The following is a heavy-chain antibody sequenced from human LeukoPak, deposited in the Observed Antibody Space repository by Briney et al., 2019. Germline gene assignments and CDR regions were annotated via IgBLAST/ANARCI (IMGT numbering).Heavy chain of an antibody. D-gene: IGHD6-6*01. CDR3: ARLRSIAARSRYYYYYMDV. CDR2: INHSGST. CDR1: GGSFSGYY. Sequence: SSETLSLTCAVYGGSFSGYYWSWIRHPPGKGLEWIGEINHSGSTNYNPSLKSRVTISVDTSKNQFSLKLSSVTAADTAVYYCARLRSIAARSRYYYYYMDVWGKGTTVTVSS. J-gene: IGHJ6*03. V-gene: IGHV4-34*01.